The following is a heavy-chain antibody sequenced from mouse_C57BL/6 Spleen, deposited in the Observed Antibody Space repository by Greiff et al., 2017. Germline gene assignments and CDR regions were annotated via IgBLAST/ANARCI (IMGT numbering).Heavy chain of an antibody. J-gene: IGHJ4*01. CDR1: GYTFTSYG. Sequence: EVQRVESGAELVRPGSSVKMSCKTSGYTFTSYGINWVKQRPGQGLEWIGYIYIGNGYTEYNEKFKGKATLTSDTSSSTAYMQLSSLTSEDSAIYFCARYPSYYSNPLYAMDYWGQGTSVTVSS. CDR3: ARYPSYYSNPLYAMDY. D-gene: IGHD2-5*01. V-gene: IGHV1-58*01. CDR2: IYIGNGYT.